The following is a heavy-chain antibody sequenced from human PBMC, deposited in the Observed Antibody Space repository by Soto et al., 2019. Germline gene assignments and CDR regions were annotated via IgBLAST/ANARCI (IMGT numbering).Heavy chain of an antibody. CDR2: INPNGGGP. CDR3: ARDEVRYSGSYYYYYGMDV. CDR1: GYTFTGYY. D-gene: IGHD1-26*01. J-gene: IGHJ6*02. Sequence: ASVKVSCKASGYTFTGYYIHWVRQAPGQGLEWMGWINPNGGGPNYAQKFQGWVTMTRDTSISTAYMELSRLRSDDTAVYYCARDEVRYSGSYYYYYGMDVWGQGTTVTVSS. V-gene: IGHV1-2*04.